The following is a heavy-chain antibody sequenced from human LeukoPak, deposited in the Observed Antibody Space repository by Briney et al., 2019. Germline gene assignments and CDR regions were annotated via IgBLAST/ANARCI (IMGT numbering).Heavy chain of an antibody. D-gene: IGHD1-26*01. V-gene: IGHV3-23*01. CDR3: ARSTVGTSCCTAVDY. J-gene: IGHJ4*02. Sequence: GGSLRLSCAASGFTFSTYALTWVRQAPGKGLEWVSGISAGGDRTYYADSVKGRFTISRDNSKNTLYLQMNSLRAEDTAEYYCARSTVGTSCCTAVDYWGQGTLVTVSS. CDR1: GFTFSTYA. CDR2: ISAGGDRT.